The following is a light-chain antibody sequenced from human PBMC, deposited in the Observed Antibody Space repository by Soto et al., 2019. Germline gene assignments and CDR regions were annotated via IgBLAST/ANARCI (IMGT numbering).Light chain of an antibody. Sequence: DIQMTQSPSSLSASVGARVPITCRARQSISSYLNWYPQHPGKATQLMIYAASTLQIGVTSRFSGSGSGTDFTLIIINRQPDDFATYYCQQRYINSAWTFGQGTKVDIK. CDR3: QQRYINSAWT. CDR1: QSISSY. J-gene: IGKJ1*01. CDR2: AAS. V-gene: IGKV1-39*01.